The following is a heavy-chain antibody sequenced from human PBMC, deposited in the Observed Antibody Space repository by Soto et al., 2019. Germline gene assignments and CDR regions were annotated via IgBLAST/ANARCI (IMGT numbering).Heavy chain of an antibody. CDR3: ARVTMVIRDSDHFGVDV. V-gene: IGHV4-38-2*02. Sequence: PSETLSLTCLVSGFPISSPYSWGWIRQPPGKGLEWIGSISHTGTTSYSPSLTSRVSISVDTSKYQVSLKLTSVTAADTAVYFCARVTMVIRDSDHFGVDVWGHGTTVTVSS. CDR2: ISHTGTT. D-gene: IGHD4-17*01. CDR1: GFPISSPYS. J-gene: IGHJ6*02.